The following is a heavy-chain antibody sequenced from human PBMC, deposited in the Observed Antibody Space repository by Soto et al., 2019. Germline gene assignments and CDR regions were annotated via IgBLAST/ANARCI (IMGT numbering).Heavy chain of an antibody. CDR2: IIPGGGA. J-gene: IGHJ2*01. CDR3: ARATVYGYWFFDL. CDR1: GHTFSSDY. Sequence: QVQLEQSGAEVKKPGAAVKLSCKASGHTFSSDYMHWLRQAPGQGLEWMGNIIPGGGASYAPKFEDRVSMARDSSTNTVFSELSRLTSEDTAVYFCARATVYGYWFFDLWGRGTLITVSS. V-gene: IGHV1-46*01. D-gene: IGHD4-17*01.